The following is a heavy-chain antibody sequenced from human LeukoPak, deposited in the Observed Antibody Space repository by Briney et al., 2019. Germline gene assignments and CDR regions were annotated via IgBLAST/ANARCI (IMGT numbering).Heavy chain of an antibody. CDR1: GFTFSSYE. CDR2: ISSSGSTI. CDR3: ARDSAAAMVSRFYYYYGMDV. Sequence: PGGSLRLSCAASGFTFSSYEMNWVRQAPGKGLEWVSYISSSGSTICYADSVKGRFTISRDNAKNSLYLQMNSLRAEDTAVYYCARDSAAAMVSRFYYYYGMDVWGKGTTVTVSS. V-gene: IGHV3-48*03. J-gene: IGHJ6*04. D-gene: IGHD2-2*01.